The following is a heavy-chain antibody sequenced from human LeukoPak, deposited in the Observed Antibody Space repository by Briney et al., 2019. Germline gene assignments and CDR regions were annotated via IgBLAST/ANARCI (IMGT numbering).Heavy chain of an antibody. CDR2: ISYDGSNK. V-gene: IGHV3-30*04. CDR3: ARDEDEGELEDY. CDR1: GFTFSSYA. J-gene: IGHJ4*02. D-gene: IGHD1-26*01. Sequence: PGGSLRLSCAASGFTFSSYAMHWVRQAPGKGLEWVAVISYDGSNKYYADSVKGRFTISRDNAKNSLYLQMNSLRAEDTAVYYCARDEDEGELEDYWGQGTLVTVSS.